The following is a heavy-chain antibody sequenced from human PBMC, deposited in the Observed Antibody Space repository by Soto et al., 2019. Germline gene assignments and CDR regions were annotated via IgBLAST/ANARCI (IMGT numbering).Heavy chain of an antibody. CDR2: IYSGGST. CDR1: GFTVSSNY. Sequence: EVQLVESGGGLVQPGGSLRLSCAASGFTVSSNYMSWVRQAPWKGLEWVSVIYSGGSTYYADSVKGRFTISRDNSKNTLYLQMNSLSAEDTAVYYCATRKLELSQNGYYYYYGMDVWGQGTTVTVSS. V-gene: IGHV3-66*01. J-gene: IGHJ6*02. D-gene: IGHD1-7*01. CDR3: ATRKLELSQNGYYYYYGMDV.